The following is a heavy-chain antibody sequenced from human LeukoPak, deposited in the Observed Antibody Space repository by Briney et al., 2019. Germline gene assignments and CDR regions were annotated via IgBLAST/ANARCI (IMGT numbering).Heavy chain of an antibody. CDR1: GFTFCDSA. V-gene: IGHV3-73*01. CDR3: SSPAHDFDFWSGYYSY. J-gene: IGHJ4*02. D-gene: IGHD3-3*01. Sequence: GGSLRLSCAASGFTFCDSAIHWVRQAAGKGLEWVGRIRGTANTYATAYSASVRGRFTISRDDSKNTAYLQMNSLKSEDTAVYYCSSPAHDFDFWSGYYSYWGQGTLVSVSS. CDR2: IRGTANTYAT.